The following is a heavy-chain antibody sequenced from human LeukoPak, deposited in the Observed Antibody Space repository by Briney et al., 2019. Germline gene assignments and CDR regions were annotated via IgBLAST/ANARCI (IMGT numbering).Heavy chain of an antibody. Sequence: GGSLRLSCAASGFTFSSYEMNWVRQAPGKGLEWVSYISSSGSTIYYADSVKGRFTISRDNAKNSLYLQMNSLRAEDTGVYYCVRDGSGWYDYWGQGILVTVSS. V-gene: IGHV3-48*03. CDR1: GFTFSSYE. CDR2: ISSSGSTI. J-gene: IGHJ4*02. D-gene: IGHD6-19*01. CDR3: VRDGSGWYDY.